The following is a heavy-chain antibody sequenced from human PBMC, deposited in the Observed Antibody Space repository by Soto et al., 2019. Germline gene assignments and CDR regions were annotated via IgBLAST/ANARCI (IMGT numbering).Heavy chain of an antibody. V-gene: IGHV4-59*01. D-gene: IGHD4-17*01. Sequence: PSETLSLTCTVSGGSISSYYWSWIRQPPGKGLEWIGYIYYSGSTNYNPSLKSRVTISVDTSTNQFSLKLSSVTAADTAVYYCARETPYGDYDYWGQGNLVTFSA. J-gene: IGHJ4*02. CDR3: ARETPYGDYDY. CDR1: GGSISSYY. CDR2: IYYSGST.